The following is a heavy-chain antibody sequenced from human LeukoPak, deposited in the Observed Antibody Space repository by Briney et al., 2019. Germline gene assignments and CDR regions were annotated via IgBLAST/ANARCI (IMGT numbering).Heavy chain of an antibody. CDR3: ARQGGAYYAFDI. D-gene: IGHD2-15*01. V-gene: IGHV4-34*01. J-gene: IGHJ3*02. CDR2: INHSGST. Sequence: PSETLSLTCAVYGGSLSGYYWSWIRQPPGKGLEWIGEINHSGSTNYNPSLKSRVTISVDTSKNQFSLKLSSVTAADTAVYYCARQGGAYYAFDIWGQGTMVTVSS. CDR1: GGSLSGYY.